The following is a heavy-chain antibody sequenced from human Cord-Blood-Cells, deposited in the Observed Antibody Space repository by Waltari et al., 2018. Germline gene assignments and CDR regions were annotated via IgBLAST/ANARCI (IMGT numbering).Heavy chain of an antibody. CDR1: GGTFSSYA. CDR3: ARPRIVGATRDAFDI. D-gene: IGHD1-26*01. CDR2: VVPILGMA. J-gene: IGHJ3*02. Sequence: QVQLVQSGAEVKKPGSSVKVSCKASGGTFSSYAISWVRQAPGQGLEWMGGVVPILGMANEAEKYQGRGTITADEATSTAYMGLSSLRSGCTAVYYCARPRIVGATRDAFDIWGQGTMVTVSS. V-gene: IGHV1-69*04.